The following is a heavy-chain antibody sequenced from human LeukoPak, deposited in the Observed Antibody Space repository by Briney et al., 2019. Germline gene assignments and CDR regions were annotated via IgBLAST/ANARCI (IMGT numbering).Heavy chain of an antibody. Sequence: SGGSLRLSCAASGFTFSRNWMSWVRQAPGKGLEWVANIKEDGSADYYMDSVKGRFTISRDNAKNSLYLQMSSLRVEDTAMYYCAAASDGYEHWGQGALVIVSS. J-gene: IGHJ4*02. CDR1: GFTFSRNW. CDR3: AAASDGYEH. CDR2: IKEDGSAD. D-gene: IGHD5-18*01. V-gene: IGHV3-7*01.